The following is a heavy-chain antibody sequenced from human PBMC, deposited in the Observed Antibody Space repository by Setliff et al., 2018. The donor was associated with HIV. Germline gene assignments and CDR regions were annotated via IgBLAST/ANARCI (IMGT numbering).Heavy chain of an antibody. V-gene: IGHV3-23*01. CDR2: ISESG. Sequence: HPGGSLRLSCAASGFAFSSQAMSWVRQAPGKGLDWVSVISESGYSADSVKGRFTISRDNAKNSLYLQMNSLRAEDTALYYCAKDIIPAGLFHDLWGQGTLVTVSS. CDR3: AKDIIPAGLFHDL. D-gene: IGHD3-3*01. J-gene: IGHJ5*02. CDR1: GFAFSSQA.